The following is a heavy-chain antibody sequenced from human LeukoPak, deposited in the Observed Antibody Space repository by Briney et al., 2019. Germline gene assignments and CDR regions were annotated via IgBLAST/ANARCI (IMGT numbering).Heavy chain of an antibody. CDR1: GYTFTSYG. V-gene: IGHV1-18*01. J-gene: IGHJ3*02. CDR3: ARGPTTGYCSGGSCHDAFDI. CDR2: ISAYNGNT. Sequence: GASVKVSCKASGYTFTSYGISWVRQAPGQGLEWMGWISAYNGNTNYAQKLQGRVTMTTDTSTSTAYKELRSLRSDDTAVYYCARGPTTGYCSGGSCHDAFDIWGQGTMVTVSS. D-gene: IGHD2-15*01.